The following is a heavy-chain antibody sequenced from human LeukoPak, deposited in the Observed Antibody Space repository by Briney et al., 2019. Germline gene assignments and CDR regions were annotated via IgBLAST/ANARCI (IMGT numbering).Heavy chain of an antibody. J-gene: IGHJ4*02. CDR2: ISAYNGNT. D-gene: IGHD3-22*01. CDR1: GYTFTSYG. CDR3: ARAGGGYYYDSSGYHFDY. Sequence: GASVKVSCKASGYTFTSYGISWVRQAPGQGLEWMGWISAYNGNTNYAQKLQGRVTMTTDTSTSTAYMELRSLRSDDTAVYYCARAGGGYYYDSSGYHFDYWGQGTLVTVSS. V-gene: IGHV1-18*01.